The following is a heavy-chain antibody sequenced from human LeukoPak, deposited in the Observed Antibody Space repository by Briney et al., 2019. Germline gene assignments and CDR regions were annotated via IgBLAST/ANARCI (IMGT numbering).Heavy chain of an antibody. J-gene: IGHJ4*02. CDR1: GGSISNYY. CDR3: ARSEVAGTGRFDY. Sequence: SETLSLTCTVSGGSISNYYWSWIRQPPGKGLEWIGYIHSSGNTNYNPSLESRVTISVDTSKNQFSLKLSSVTAADTAVYYCARSEVAGTGRFDYWGQGTLVTVSS. CDR2: IHSSGNT. D-gene: IGHD6-19*01. V-gene: IGHV4-59*01.